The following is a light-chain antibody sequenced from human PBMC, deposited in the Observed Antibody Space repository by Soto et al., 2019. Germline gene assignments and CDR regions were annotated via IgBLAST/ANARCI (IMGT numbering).Light chain of an antibody. CDR2: DAS. Sequence: EIVLTQSPATLSLSPGERATLTCRASQSVSSFLAWYQQKPGQAPRLLIYDASNRATGIPARFSGSGSETDFNLTISSLEPEDFAVYYCQHRSNFGPGTKVDIK. J-gene: IGKJ3*01. CDR3: QHRSN. CDR1: QSVSSF. V-gene: IGKV3-11*01.